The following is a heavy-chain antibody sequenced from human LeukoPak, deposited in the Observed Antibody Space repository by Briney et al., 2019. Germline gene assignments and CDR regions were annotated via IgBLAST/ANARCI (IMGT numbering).Heavy chain of an antibody. Sequence: SETLSLTCTVSGGSISSYYWSWIRQPPGKGLEWIGYIYYSGSTNYNPSLKSRVTISVDTSKNQFSLKLSSVTAADTAVYYCARSPLWDWFDPWGQGTLVTVSS. CDR3: ARSPLWDWFDP. CDR2: IYYSGST. J-gene: IGHJ5*02. CDR1: GGSISSYY. D-gene: IGHD7-27*01. V-gene: IGHV4-59*01.